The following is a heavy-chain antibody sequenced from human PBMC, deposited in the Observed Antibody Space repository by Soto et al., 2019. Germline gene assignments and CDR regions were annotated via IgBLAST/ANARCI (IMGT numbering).Heavy chain of an antibody. V-gene: IGHV4-39*01. J-gene: IGHJ4*02. CDR2: IYYSGST. CDR3: ARHELELPSDY. CDR1: GGSISSSSYY. D-gene: IGHD1-7*01. Sequence: SETLSLTCTVSGGSISSSSYYWGWIRQPPGKGLEWIGSIYYSGSTYYNPSLKSRVTVSVDTSKNQFSLKLSSVTAADTAVYYCARHELELPSDYWGQGTLVTVSS.